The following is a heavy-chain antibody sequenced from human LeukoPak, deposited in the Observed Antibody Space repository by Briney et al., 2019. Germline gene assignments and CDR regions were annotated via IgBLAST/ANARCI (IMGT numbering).Heavy chain of an antibody. Sequence: SETLSLTCTVSDDSINTGYSYWGWIRQPPGKGLEWIGDVYFSGTTYFTSSLKSRVTISLDTSKNQFSLKLSSVTAADTAMYYCARRRRGVLDYWGQGTLVSVSS. V-gene: IGHV4-39*01. J-gene: IGHJ4*02. CDR3: ARRRRGVLDY. CDR1: DDSINTGYSY. CDR2: VYFSGTT.